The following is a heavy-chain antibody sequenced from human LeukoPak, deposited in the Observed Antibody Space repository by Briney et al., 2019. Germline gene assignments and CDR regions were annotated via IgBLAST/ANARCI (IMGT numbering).Heavy chain of an antibody. J-gene: IGHJ4*02. Sequence: GGSLRLSCAASGFTFSSYAMSWVRQAPGKGLEWVSAISGSGGSTYYADSVKGRFTISRDNSKNTLYLQMNSLRAEDMAVYYCAKDPSGWYYYFDYWGQGTLVTVSS. CDR1: GFTFSSYA. D-gene: IGHD6-19*01. V-gene: IGHV3-23*01. CDR3: AKDPSGWYYYFDY. CDR2: ISGSGGST.